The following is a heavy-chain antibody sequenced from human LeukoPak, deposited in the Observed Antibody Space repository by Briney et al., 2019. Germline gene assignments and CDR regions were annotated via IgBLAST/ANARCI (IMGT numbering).Heavy chain of an antibody. CDR3: ARDDSSGYHDAFDI. D-gene: IGHD3-22*01. V-gene: IGHV4-30-4*08. J-gene: IGHJ3*02. Sequence: PSQTLSLTCTVSGGSISSGDYYWRRIRQPPGKGLEWIGYIYYSGSTYYNPSLKSLVTISVDTSKNQFSLKLSSVTAADTAVYYCARDDSSGYHDAFDIWGQGTMVTVSS. CDR2: IYYSGST. CDR1: GGSISSGDYY.